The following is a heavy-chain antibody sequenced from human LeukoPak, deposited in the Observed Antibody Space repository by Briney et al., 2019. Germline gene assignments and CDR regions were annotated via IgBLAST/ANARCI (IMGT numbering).Heavy chain of an antibody. J-gene: IGHJ6*02. CDR3: ARPGVATAGKRTSGMDI. Sequence: KDGESLKISCKGSGYSFSSYWISWVRQMPGKGLEWMGRIDPSDSYTNYSPSFQGHVTISADKSISTAYLQWSSLRASDTAMYYCARPGVATAGKRTSGMDIWGQGTTVTVSS. CDR1: GYSFSSYW. CDR2: IDPSDSYT. D-gene: IGHD6-13*01. V-gene: IGHV5-10-1*01.